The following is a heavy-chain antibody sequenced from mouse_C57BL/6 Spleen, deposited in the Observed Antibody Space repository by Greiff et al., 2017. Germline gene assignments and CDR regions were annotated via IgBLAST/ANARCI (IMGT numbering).Heavy chain of an antibody. CDR1: GFNIKDYY. V-gene: IGHV14-2*01. J-gene: IGHJ3*01. CDR3: ARSGDYDSFAY. CDR2: IDPEDGET. Sequence: EVKLQESGAELVKPGASVKLSCTASGFNIKDYYMHWVKQRTEQGLEWIGRIDPEDGETKYAPKFQGKATITADTSSNTAYLQLSSLTSEDTAVYYCARSGDYDSFAYWGQGTLVTVSA. D-gene: IGHD2-4*01.